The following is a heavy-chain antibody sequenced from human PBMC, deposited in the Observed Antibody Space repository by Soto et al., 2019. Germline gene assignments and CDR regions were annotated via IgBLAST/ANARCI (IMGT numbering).Heavy chain of an antibody. Sequence: QLHLVQSGAVVKKPGASVTVSCSASGYPVTAYYMHWVRQAPGRGLEWMGGINPATGAAKYTQTFQGRVNMARDTSTGTGFMELRGPTSEATAYFYCARGGGVGVAGSAAFDMWGQGTLVTVSS. CDR2: INPATGAA. D-gene: IGHD3-3*01. J-gene: IGHJ3*02. CDR1: GYPVTAYY. CDR3: ARGGGVGVAGSAAFDM. V-gene: IGHV1-2*02.